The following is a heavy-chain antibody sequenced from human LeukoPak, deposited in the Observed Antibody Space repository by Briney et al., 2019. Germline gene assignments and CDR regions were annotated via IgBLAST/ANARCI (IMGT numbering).Heavy chain of an antibody. CDR1: GYTFTSYY. CDR2: INPSGGST. V-gene: IGHV1-46*01. D-gene: IGHD5-12*01. CDR3: ARGHSGYDSPTYYFDY. J-gene: IGHJ4*02. Sequence: ASVKVSCKASGYTFTSYYMHWVRQAPGQGLEWMGIINPSGGSTSYAQKFQGRVTMTRDTSTSTVYMELSSLRSEDTAVYYCARGHSGYDSPTYYFDYWGQGTLVTVSP.